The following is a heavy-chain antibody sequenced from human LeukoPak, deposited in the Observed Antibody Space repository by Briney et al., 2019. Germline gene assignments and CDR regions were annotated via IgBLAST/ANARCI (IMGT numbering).Heavy chain of an antibody. Sequence: GGSLRLSCAASGFTVSSNYISWVRQAPGKGLEWVSVIYSGGRTYYAHSVKGRLSISRDNIQNTLYLQMNSLRAEDTAVYYCARLLWFGENWIDPWGQGALATVSS. CDR1: GFTVSSNY. V-gene: IGHV3-66*01. CDR3: ARLLWFGENWIDP. J-gene: IGHJ5*02. CDR2: IYSGGRT. D-gene: IGHD3-10*01.